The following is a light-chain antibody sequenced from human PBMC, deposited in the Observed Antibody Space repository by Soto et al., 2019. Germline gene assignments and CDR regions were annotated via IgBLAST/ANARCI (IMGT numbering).Light chain of an antibody. J-gene: IGKJ4*01. V-gene: IGKV3-20*01. CDR2: DAS. Sequence: EIVLTQSPGTLSLSPGERVTLSCRASQSVSSYLAWYQQKPGQAPRLLIYDASNRATGIPARFSGSGSGTDFTLTISRLEPEDFAVYHCQQYSSSPLTFGGGTKVDIK. CDR1: QSVSSY. CDR3: QQYSSSPLT.